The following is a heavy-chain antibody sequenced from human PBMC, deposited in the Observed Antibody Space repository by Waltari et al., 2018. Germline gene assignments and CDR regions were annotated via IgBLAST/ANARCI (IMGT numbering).Heavy chain of an antibody. V-gene: IGHV1-69*01. CDR1: GGTFSSYA. J-gene: IGHJ6*02. CDR3: ARDPTLRGCSSTSCYPGYYYYYGMDV. Sequence: QVQLVQSGAEVKKPGSSVKVSCKASGGTFSSYAISWVRQAPGQGLEWMGGITPIFGTANYAQKFQGRVTITADESTSTAYMELSSLRSEDTAVYYCARDPTLRGCSSTSCYPGYYYYYGMDVWGQGTTVTVSS. CDR2: ITPIFGTA. D-gene: IGHD2-2*01.